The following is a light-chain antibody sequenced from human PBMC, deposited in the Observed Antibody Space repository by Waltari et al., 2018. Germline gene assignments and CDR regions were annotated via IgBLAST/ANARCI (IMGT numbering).Light chain of an antibody. V-gene: IGKV1-39*01. Sequence: DIQMTQSPSSLSASVGDRVTITCRASQSISYYLNWYQHKPGRAPQLLIYTASSFQVGVPSRFSGSGSGTDFTLTISSLQPDDFATYYCQQSYSSPTFGGGTKVEI. CDR3: QQSYSSPT. CDR2: TAS. CDR1: QSISYY. J-gene: IGKJ4*01.